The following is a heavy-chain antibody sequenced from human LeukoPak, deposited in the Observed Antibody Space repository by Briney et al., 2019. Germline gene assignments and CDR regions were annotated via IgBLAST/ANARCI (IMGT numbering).Heavy chain of an antibody. D-gene: IGHD4-23*01. J-gene: IGHJ5*02. CDR2: INPNSGDT. CDR3: ARDNSVEDTAWWFDP. V-gene: IGHV1-2*02. Sequence: ASVKVSCKTSGYTFSDYYIHWIRQAPGQGLEWVGWINPNSGDTDYAQKFQGRVTMTRDMSTSTDYMELSSLRSEDTAVYYCARDNSVEDTAWWFDPWGQGTLVTVSS. CDR1: GYTFSDYY.